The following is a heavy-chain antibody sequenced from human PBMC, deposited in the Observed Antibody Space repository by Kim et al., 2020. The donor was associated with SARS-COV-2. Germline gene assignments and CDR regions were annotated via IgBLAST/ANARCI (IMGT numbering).Heavy chain of an antibody. CDR3: AFHMREGYFDY. D-gene: IGHD1-26*01. V-gene: IGHV4-4*02. J-gene: IGHJ4*02. Sequence: TNYTPSLKSRVTISVDKSKNQCSLKLSSVTAADTAVYYCAFHMREGYFDYWGQGTLVTVSS. CDR2: T.